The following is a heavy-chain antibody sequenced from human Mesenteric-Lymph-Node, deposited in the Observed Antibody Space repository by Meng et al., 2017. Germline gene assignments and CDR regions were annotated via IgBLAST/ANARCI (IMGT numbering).Heavy chain of an antibody. CDR3: ARVEVHRNYRYYYYYGMDV. CDR2: INPNSGGT. J-gene: IGHJ6*02. V-gene: IGHV1-2*06. D-gene: IGHD1-1*01. CDR1: GYTFTGYY. Sequence: ASVKVSCKASGYTFTGYYMHWVRQAPGQGLEWMGRINPNSGGTNYAQKFQGRVTMTRDTSIGTAYMELRSLRSDDTAVYYCARVEVHRNYRYYYYYGMDVWGQGTTVTVSS.